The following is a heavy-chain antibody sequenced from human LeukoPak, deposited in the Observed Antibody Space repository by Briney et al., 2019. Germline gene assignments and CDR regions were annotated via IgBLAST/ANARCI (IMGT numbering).Heavy chain of an antibody. CDR2: INPNSGGT. Sequence: GASVKVSCKASGYTFTGYYMHWVRQAPGQGLEWMGWINPNSGGTKYAQKFQGRVTMTRDTSISTAYMELSRLRSDDTAVYYCSTFSRNLYSPVDYWGQGTLVTVSS. V-gene: IGHV1-2*02. D-gene: IGHD6-13*01. J-gene: IGHJ4*02. CDR1: GYTFTGYY. CDR3: STFSRNLYSPVDY.